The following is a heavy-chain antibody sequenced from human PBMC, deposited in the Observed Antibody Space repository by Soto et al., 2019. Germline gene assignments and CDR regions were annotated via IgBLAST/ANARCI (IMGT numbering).Heavy chain of an antibody. D-gene: IGHD2-15*01. CDR3: SRHLMVVAGNDAFDI. CDR1: GGSISSSSYY. J-gene: IGHJ3*02. V-gene: IGHV4-39*01. Sequence: QLQLQESGPGLVKPSETLSLTCTVSGGSISSSSYYWGWIRHPPGKGLEWIGSIYSSGSTYYNPSLKRRVTISVDTCKNQFSLKLSAVTDADTAVYYSSRHLMVVAGNDAFDIWGQGTMVTVSS. CDR2: IYSSGST.